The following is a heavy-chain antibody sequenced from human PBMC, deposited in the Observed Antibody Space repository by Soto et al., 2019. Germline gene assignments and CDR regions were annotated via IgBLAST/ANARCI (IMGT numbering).Heavy chain of an antibody. CDR3: ARVGFLRFRGGSHRGYYFDY. CDR1: GGSFSGYY. D-gene: IGHD2-15*01. J-gene: IGHJ4*02. V-gene: IGHV4-34*01. CDR2: INHSGST. Sequence: SETLSLTCAVYGGSFSGYYWSWIRQPPGKGLEWIGEINHSGSTNYNPSLKSRVTISVDTSKNQFSLKLSSVTAADTAVYYCARVGFLRFRGGSHRGYYFDYWGQGTLVTVSS.